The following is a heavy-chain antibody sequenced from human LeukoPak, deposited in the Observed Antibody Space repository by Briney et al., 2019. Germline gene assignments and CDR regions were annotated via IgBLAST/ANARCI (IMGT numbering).Heavy chain of an antibody. CDR2: IKQDGSEK. V-gene: IGHV3-7*01. D-gene: IGHD3-22*01. Sequence: GGSLRLSCAASGFTFSSYWMSWVRQAPGKGLEWVANIKQDGSEKYYVDSVKGRFTISRDNAKNSLYLQMNSLRAEDTAVYYCARENFYDSSGYYHVDAFDIWGQGTVVTVSS. J-gene: IGHJ3*02. CDR1: GFTFSSYW. CDR3: ARENFYDSSGYYHVDAFDI.